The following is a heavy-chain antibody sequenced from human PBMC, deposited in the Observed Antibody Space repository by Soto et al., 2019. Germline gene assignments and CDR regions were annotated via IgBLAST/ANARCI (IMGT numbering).Heavy chain of an antibody. CDR1: GYTFTSYG. CDR3: ARGGIAAAVYYYYGMDV. Sequence: ASVKVCCKASGYTFTSYGISWGRHAPGQGLEWMGWIGAYNGNTNYAQKFQGRVTMTRDTSTSTVYMELSSLRSEDTAVYYCARGGIAAAVYYYYGMDVWGQGTTVTVSS. D-gene: IGHD6-13*01. J-gene: IGHJ6*02. CDR2: IGAYNGNT. V-gene: IGHV1-18*04.